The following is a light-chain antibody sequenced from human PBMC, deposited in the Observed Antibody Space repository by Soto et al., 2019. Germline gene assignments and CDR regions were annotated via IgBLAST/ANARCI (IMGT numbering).Light chain of an antibody. CDR2: EVT. CDR1: SSDVGGYNY. Sequence: QSVLTQPPSASGSPGQSVTISCTGTSSDVGGYNYVSWYQQHPGKAPKLMIYEVTKRPSGVPDRFSGSKSGNTASLTVSGLQAEDEADYYCSSYAGTAYVFGTETKVTVL. CDR3: SSYAGTAYV. V-gene: IGLV2-8*01. J-gene: IGLJ1*01.